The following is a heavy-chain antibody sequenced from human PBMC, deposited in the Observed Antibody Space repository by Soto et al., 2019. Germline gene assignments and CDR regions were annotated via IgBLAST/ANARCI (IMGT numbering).Heavy chain of an antibody. CDR1: GFTFSSYG. CDR2: ISYDGSNK. D-gene: IGHD1-26*01. J-gene: IGHJ6*02. Sequence: GGSLRLSCAASGFTFSSYGMHWVRQAPGKGLEWVAVISYDGSNKYYADSVKGRFTISRDNSKNTLYLQMNSLRAEDTAVYYCAKDIAGARYYELFTSYYYYGMDVWGQGTTVTVSS. V-gene: IGHV3-30*18. CDR3: AKDIAGARYYELFTSYYYYGMDV.